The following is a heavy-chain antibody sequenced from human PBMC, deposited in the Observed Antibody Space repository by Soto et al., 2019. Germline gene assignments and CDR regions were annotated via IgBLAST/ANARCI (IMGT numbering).Heavy chain of an antibody. CDR1: GFTFGSYS. J-gene: IGHJ4*02. V-gene: IGHV3-21*01. CDR3: ARDTLYSSSWYLGGY. Sequence: PGGSLRLSCAASGFTFGSYSMNWFRQAPGKGLEWVSSISSSSYIYYADSVKGRFTISRDNAKNSLYLQMNSLRAEDTAVYYCARDTLYSSSWYLGGYWGQGTLVTVSS. CDR2: ISSSSYI. D-gene: IGHD6-13*01.